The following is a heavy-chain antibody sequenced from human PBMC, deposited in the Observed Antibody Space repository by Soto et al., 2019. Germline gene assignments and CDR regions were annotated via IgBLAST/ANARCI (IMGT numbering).Heavy chain of an antibody. Sequence: PSETLSLTCTVSGGSISSISNHYCSWIRLPPGKGLEWIGYISNSGYTSYNPSLKSRVIISVDASRNLFSLKLSSVTAADTAVYFCTRSHYFDYWGQGALVTVSS. CDR2: ISNSGYT. CDR3: TRSHYFDY. J-gene: IGHJ4*02. V-gene: IGHV4-61*05. CDR1: GGSISSISNHY.